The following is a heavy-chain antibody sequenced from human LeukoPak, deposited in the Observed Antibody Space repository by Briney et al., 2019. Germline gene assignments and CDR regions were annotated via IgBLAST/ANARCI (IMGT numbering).Heavy chain of an antibody. CDR2: ISAYNGNT. CDR3: ARAAAYYYDSSGYYPPDY. D-gene: IGHD3-22*01. V-gene: IGHV1-18*01. CDR1: GYTFTSYG. Sequence: GASVKVSCKASGYTFTSYGISWVRQAPGQGLEWMGWISAYNGNTNYAQKLQGRVTMTTDTSTSTAYMELRSLRSDDTAVYYCARAAAYYYDSSGYYPPDYWGQGTLVTVSS. J-gene: IGHJ4*02.